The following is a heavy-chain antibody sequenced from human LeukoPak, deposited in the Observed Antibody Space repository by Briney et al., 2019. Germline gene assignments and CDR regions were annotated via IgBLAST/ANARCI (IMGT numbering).Heavy chain of an antibody. J-gene: IGHJ5*02. CDR1: GGSFSGYY. Sequence: SDTLSLSCAVYGGSFSGYYWSWIRQPPGKGLEWIGEIYHSGSTNYNPSLKSRVTISVDTSKNQFSLKLSSVTAADTAVYYCAREPILKVVRTNWFDPWGQATSVTVSS. CDR2: IYHSGST. V-gene: IGHV4-34*01. D-gene: IGHD2-15*01. CDR3: AREPILKVVRTNWFDP.